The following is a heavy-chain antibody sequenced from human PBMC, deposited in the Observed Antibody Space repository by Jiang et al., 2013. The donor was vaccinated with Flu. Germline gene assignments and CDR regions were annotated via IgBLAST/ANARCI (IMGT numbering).Heavy chain of an antibody. CDR1: FVSYW. CDR3: ARHCGSTTCLGY. Sequence: FVSYWIGWVRQTPGKAWSGWGSSFLVTLIPDTARPSQGQVTISADKSTSTAYLQWSSLKASDTAMYFCARHCGSTTCLGYWGQGTQVTVSS. J-gene: IGHJ4*02. CDR2: SFLVTLIP. D-gene: IGHD2-2*01. V-gene: IGHV5-51*01.